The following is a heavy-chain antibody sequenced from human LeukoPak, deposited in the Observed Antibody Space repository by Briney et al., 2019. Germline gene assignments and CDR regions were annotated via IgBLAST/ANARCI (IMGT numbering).Heavy chain of an antibody. CDR3: AKANRELRYLQGYFDY. CDR2: ISGSGGST. CDR1: GFTFSSYE. J-gene: IGHJ4*02. Sequence: GGSLRLSCAASGFTFSSYEMNWVRQAPGKGLEWVSAISGSGGSTYYADSVKGRFTISRDNSKNTLYLQMNSLRAEDTAVYYCAKANRELRYLQGYFDYWGQGTLVTVSS. V-gene: IGHV3-23*01. D-gene: IGHD3-9*01.